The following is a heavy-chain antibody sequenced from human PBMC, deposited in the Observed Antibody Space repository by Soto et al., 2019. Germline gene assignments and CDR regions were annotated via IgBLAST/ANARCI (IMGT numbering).Heavy chain of an antibody. D-gene: IGHD6-25*01. J-gene: IGHJ4*02. CDR2: ISGGGGTT. Sequence: GGSLRLSCAASGFTFSNYAMSWVRQAPGKGLEWVSAISGGGGTTYYAGSVKGRFTISRDNSKNTLFLQMNSLRAEDTSVYYCAKFFVETGESSGWPWSFHYWGQGTLVTVSS. CDR3: AKFFVETGESSGWPWSFHY. CDR1: GFTFSNYA. V-gene: IGHV3-23*01.